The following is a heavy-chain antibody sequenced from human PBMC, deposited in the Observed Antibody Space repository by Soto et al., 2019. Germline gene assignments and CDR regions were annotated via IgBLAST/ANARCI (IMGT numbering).Heavy chain of an antibody. D-gene: IGHD2-21*01. V-gene: IGHV3-30*03. J-gene: IGHJ6*02. CDR1: GFAFGSHG. Sequence: ESGGGVVQPGRSLKLSCIGSGFAFGSHGMHWVRQVSGKGLEWVAVISHDGQNQYYRDSVKGRFTISRDNSKNSLYLEVHSLRVEDTAVYHCARERADIVVAPVATSGMDVWGQGTAVTVSS. CDR3: ARERADIVVAPVATSGMDV. CDR2: ISHDGQNQ.